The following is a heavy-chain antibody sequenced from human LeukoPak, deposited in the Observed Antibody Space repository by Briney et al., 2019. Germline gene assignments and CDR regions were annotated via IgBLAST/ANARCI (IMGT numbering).Heavy chain of an antibody. D-gene: IGHD6-13*01. CDR2: IRYDGSNK. V-gene: IGHV3-30*02. Sequence: PGGSLRLSCAASGFTFSSYGMHWVRQAPGKGLEWVAFIRYDGSNKYYADSVKGRFTISRDNSKNSLYLQMNSLRAEDMALYYCAKEGSSWSTFDYWGQGTLVTVSS. J-gene: IGHJ4*02. CDR1: GFTFSSYG. CDR3: AKEGSSWSTFDY.